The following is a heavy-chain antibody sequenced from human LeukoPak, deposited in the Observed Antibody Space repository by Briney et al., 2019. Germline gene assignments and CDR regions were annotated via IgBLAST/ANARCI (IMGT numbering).Heavy chain of an antibody. CDR3: ASLQWLLYFDY. D-gene: IGHD6-19*01. CDR1: GGSFSGYY. CDR2: INHSGST. Sequence: PSETLSLTCAVYGGSFSGYYWSWIRQPPGKGLEWIGEINHSGSTNYNPSLKSRVTISVDTSKNQFSLKLSSVTAADTAVYYCASLQWLLYFDYWGQGTLVTVSS. V-gene: IGHV4-34*01. J-gene: IGHJ4*02.